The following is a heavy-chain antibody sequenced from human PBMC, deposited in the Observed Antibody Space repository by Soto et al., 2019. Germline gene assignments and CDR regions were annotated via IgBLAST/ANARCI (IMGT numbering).Heavy chain of an antibody. Sequence: SETLSLTCTVSGGSISSGGYYWSWIRQHPGKGLEWIGYIYYSGSTYYNPSLKRRVTISVDTSKNQFSLKLSSVTAADTAVYYCARDRIVGATGPWGQGTLVTVSS. CDR1: GGSISSGGYY. J-gene: IGHJ5*02. CDR3: ARDRIVGATGP. CDR2: IYYSGST. V-gene: IGHV4-31*03. D-gene: IGHD1-26*01.